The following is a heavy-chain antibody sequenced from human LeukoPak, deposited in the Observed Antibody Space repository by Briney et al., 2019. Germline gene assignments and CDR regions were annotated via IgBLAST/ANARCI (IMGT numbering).Heavy chain of an antibody. V-gene: IGHV4-38-2*02. J-gene: IGHJ4*02. D-gene: IGHD5-24*01. Sequence: SETLSLTCTVSGYSISSGYYWGWIRQPPGKGLEWIGSIYDSGSTYYNPSLKSRVTISLDTSKNQFSLKLSSVTAADTAVYYCARLVEMATIVDYWGQGTLVTVSS. CDR1: GYSISSGYY. CDR2: IYDSGST. CDR3: ARLVEMATIVDY.